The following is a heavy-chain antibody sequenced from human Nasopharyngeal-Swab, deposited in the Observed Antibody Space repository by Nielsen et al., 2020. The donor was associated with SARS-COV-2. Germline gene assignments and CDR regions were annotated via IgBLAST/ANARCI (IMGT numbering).Heavy chain of an antibody. J-gene: IGHJ4*02. Sequence: WIRQPPGKGLEWIGSIYYSGATYYSPSLKSRLTISVDTSKNQFSLKLSSVTAADTAVYYCANRVYYYDSSGYRQTALFDYWGQGTLVTVSS. CDR3: ANRVYYYDSSGYRQTALFDY. D-gene: IGHD3-22*01. CDR2: IYYSGAT. V-gene: IGHV4-39*07.